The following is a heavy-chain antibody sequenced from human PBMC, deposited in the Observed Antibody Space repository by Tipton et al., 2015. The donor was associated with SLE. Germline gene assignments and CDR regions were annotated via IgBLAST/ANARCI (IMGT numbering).Heavy chain of an antibody. V-gene: IGHV1-18*01. J-gene: IGHJ4*02. CDR2: IRANSDNT. Sequence: QSGAEVKKPGASVKVSCRASGYTFTNYGINWVRQAPGQGLEWMGWIRANSDNTHYAQKFQGRVTMTKDTSTSTAYLELGSLRSDDTAVYYCARLGPMLAAAAIDYWSLKTLVPVS. CDR1: GYTFTNYG. D-gene: IGHD6-25*01. CDR3: ARLGPMLAAAAIDY.